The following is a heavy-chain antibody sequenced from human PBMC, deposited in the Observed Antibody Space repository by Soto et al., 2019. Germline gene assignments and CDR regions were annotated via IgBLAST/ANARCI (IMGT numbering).Heavy chain of an antibody. CDR2: VSYSGST. V-gene: IGHV4-39*01. Sequence: SETLSLTCTVSGGSISNSSYLWGWIRQPPGKGLQWIGSVSYSGSTYYNPSLKSRVTISVDTSKNQFSLKLSSVTAADTAVYYCARLGCHDFWSGYYCYYYYGMDVWGQGTTVTVSS. CDR3: ARLGCHDFWSGYYCYYYYGMDV. CDR1: GGSISNSSYL. D-gene: IGHD3-3*01. J-gene: IGHJ6*02.